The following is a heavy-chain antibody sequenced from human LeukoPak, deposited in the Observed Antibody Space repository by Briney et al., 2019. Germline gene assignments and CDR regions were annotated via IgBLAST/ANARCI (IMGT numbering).Heavy chain of an antibody. CDR1: GFTFNSYG. CDR2: IWYDGSNK. V-gene: IGHV3-30*02. Sequence: GGSLRLSCAASGFTFNSYGMHWVRQAPGKGLEWVAIIWYDGSNKYYADSVKGRLTISRDNSRDTLYLQMNSLRPEDTAVYYCAKERSAWVMDVWGNGTTVTVSA. J-gene: IGHJ6*04. CDR3: AKERSAWVMDV. D-gene: IGHD3-3*01.